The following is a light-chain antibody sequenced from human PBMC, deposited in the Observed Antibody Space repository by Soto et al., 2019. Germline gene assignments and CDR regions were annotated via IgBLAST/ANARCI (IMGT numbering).Light chain of an antibody. V-gene: IGLV2-14*01. Sequence: QSALAQPASVSGSPGQSITIYCTATSSDIDTDKYVSWYQQHPGKAPKLMIFEVTNRPSGVSNRFSGSKSANTASLIISGLQAEDEANYYCGSYTTSSTLVFGGVTKLTVL. CDR1: SSDIDTDKY. CDR3: GSYTTSSTLV. J-gene: IGLJ3*02. CDR2: EVT.